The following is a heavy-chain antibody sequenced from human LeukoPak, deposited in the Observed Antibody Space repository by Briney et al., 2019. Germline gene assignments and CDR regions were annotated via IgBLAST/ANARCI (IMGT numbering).Heavy chain of an antibody. J-gene: IGHJ4*02. Sequence: GGSLRLSCAASGFTFSSYAMSWVRQAPEKGLEWVSAISGSGGSTYYADSVKGRFTISRDNSKNTLYLQMNSLRAEDTAVYYCATHLTGYYFFDYWGQGTLVTVSS. CDR1: GFTFSSYA. V-gene: IGHV3-23*01. CDR3: ATHLTGYYFFDY. D-gene: IGHD3-9*01. CDR2: ISGSGGST.